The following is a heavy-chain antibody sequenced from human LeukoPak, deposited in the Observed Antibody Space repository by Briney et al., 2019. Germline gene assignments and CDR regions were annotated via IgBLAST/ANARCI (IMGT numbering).Heavy chain of an antibody. CDR3: ARRLYYYGSGSYSEEYYFDY. V-gene: IGHV1-18*01. J-gene: IGHJ4*02. Sequence: ASVKVSCKASGYTFTSYGISWVRQATGQGLEWMGWISAYNGNTNYAQKLQGRVTMTTDTSTSTAYMELRSLRSDDTAVYYCARRLYYYGSGSYSEEYYFDYWGQGTLVTVSS. CDR1: GYTFTSYG. CDR2: ISAYNGNT. D-gene: IGHD3-10*01.